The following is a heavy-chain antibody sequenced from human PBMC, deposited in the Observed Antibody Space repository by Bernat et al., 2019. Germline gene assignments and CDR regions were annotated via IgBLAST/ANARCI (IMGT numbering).Heavy chain of an antibody. D-gene: IGHD3-10*01. V-gene: IGHV4-34*01. CDR1: GGSFSGYY. CDR2: INHSGST. CDR3: ARAIHLDYYGSGSSFDY. Sequence: QVQLQQWGAGLLKPSETLSLTCAVYGGSFSGYYWSWIRQPPGKGLEWIGEINHSGSTNYNPSLKSRVTISVDTSKNQFSLKLSSVTAADTAVYYCARAIHLDYYGSGSSFDYWGQGTLVIVSS. J-gene: IGHJ4*02.